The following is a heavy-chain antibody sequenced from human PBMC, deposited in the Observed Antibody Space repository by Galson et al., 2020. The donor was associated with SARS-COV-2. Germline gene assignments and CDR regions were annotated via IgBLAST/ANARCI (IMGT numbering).Heavy chain of an antibody. CDR2: INPSGDIT. CDR3: AREWGDINSSVFDY. D-gene: IGHD2-21*01. Sequence: ASVKVPCKASGYTLISFYIHWVRQAPGQGLEWMGVINPSGDITSYAQKLRGRVTVTRDMSTQTVYMELSSLTSEDTAVYYCAREWGDINSSVFDYWGQGSLVVVSS. J-gene: IGHJ4*02. V-gene: IGHV1-46*04. CDR1: GYTLISFY.